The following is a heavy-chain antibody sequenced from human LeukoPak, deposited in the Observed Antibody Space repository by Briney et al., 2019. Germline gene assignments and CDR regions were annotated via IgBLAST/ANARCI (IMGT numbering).Heavy chain of an antibody. V-gene: IGHV2-5*02. D-gene: IGHD2-15*01. CDR3: AHIQGFVVVVAAHQQVWFDP. CDR2: IYWDDDK. J-gene: IGHJ5*02. Sequence: SGPTLVKPTQTLTLTCTFSGFSLSTRGVGVGWIRQPPGKALEWLALIYWDDDKRYSPSLKSRLTITKDTSKNQVVLTMTNMDPVDTATYYCAHIQGFVVVVAAHQQVWFDPWGQGTLVTVSS. CDR1: GFSLSTRGVG.